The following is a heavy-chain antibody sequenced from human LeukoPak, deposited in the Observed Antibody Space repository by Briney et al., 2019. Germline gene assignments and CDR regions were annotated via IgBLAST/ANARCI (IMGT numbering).Heavy chain of an antibody. CDR3: ASGTDNRKLGY. V-gene: IGHV4-34*01. Sequence: SETLSLTCAVSGDSLSGHYWNWIRQPPGKWLEWIGEIHAIEGTNYNPSLRSRVTVSLDTSNNQFSLKMSSVTAADTAVYYCASGTDNRKLGYWGQGTLVTVSS. J-gene: IGHJ4*02. CDR2: IHAIEGT. CDR1: GDSLSGHY. D-gene: IGHD1-14*01.